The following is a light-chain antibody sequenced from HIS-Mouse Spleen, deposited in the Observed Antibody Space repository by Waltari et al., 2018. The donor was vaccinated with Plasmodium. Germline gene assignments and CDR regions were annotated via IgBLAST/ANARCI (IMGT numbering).Light chain of an antibody. Sequence: QPVLTQPPSSSASPGESARLTCTLPSDINVGSYNIYWYQQKQGSPPRYLLYYSSDSDKGQGSGVPSRFSGSKDASANTGILLISGLQSEDEADYYCMIWPSNASGVFGGGTKLTVL. J-gene: IGLJ3*02. CDR1: SDINVGSYN. V-gene: IGLV5-37*01. CDR2: YSSDSDK. CDR3: MIWPSNASGV.